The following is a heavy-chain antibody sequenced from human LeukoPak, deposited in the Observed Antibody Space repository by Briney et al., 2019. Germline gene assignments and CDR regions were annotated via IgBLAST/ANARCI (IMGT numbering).Heavy chain of an antibody. V-gene: IGHV4-59*01. CDR3: ARDLVVHSSSWGWFDP. CDR1: GGSISSYY. Sequence: PSETLSLTCTVAGGSISSYYWSWIRQPPGKGLEWIGSIYYSGSTNCNPSLKSRVTISVDTSKNQCSLKLSSVTAADTAVYYCARDLVVHSSSWGWFDPWGQGTLVSVSS. D-gene: IGHD6-13*01. J-gene: IGHJ5*02. CDR2: IYYSGST.